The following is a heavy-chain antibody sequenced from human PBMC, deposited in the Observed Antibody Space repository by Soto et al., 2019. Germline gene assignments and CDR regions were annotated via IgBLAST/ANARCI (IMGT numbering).Heavy chain of an antibody. D-gene: IGHD4-17*01. CDR3: AAVRRDGYGGYYYYGMDV. J-gene: IGHJ6*02. V-gene: IGHV1-58*01. Sequence: SVKVSCKASGFTFTSSAVQWVRQARGQRLEWIGWIVVGSGNTNYAQKFQERVTITRDMSTSTAYMELSSLRSEDTAVYYCAAVRRDGYGGYYYYGMDVWGQGTTVTV. CDR2: IVVGSGNT. CDR1: GFTFTSSA.